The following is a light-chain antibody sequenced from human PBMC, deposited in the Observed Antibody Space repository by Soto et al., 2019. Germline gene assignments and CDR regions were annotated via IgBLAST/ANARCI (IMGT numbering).Light chain of an antibody. CDR1: QSVGNN. V-gene: IGKV3D-15*01. J-gene: IGKJ1*01. CDR3: QQFGSAPRK. CDR2: GAS. Sequence: DIVMTQSPATLSVSPGERATLPCRASQSVGNNVAWYQQKPGQPPRLLIYGASTRAAGVPARFSGSGSGTDFTLTISRLEPEDFAVYYCQQFGSAPRKFGQGTKVDIK.